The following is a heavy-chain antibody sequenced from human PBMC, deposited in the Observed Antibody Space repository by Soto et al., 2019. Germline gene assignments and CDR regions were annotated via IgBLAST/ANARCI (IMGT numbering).Heavy chain of an antibody. D-gene: IGHD3-3*01. CDR2: IRAYNGNT. V-gene: IGHV1-18*04. J-gene: IGHJ5*02. CDR3: ARGLEPDFWSVGPQSWFDP. CDR1: GYTFTSYG. Sequence: DSVKVSCKASGYTFTSYGISWVRQAPGQGLQWMGWIRAYNGNTNYAQKLQGRVTMTTETSTSTAYMELRSLRSDDTAVYYCARGLEPDFWSVGPQSWFDPWGQGTLVTVSS.